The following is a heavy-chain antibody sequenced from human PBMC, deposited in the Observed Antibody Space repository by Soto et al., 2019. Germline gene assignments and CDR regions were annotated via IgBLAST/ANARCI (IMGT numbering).Heavy chain of an antibody. Sequence: QITLKESGPSLVKPTQTLTLTCTFSGFSLDTSKVAVGWIRQPPGKALEWLALIYWDDDKRFNPSLKNRLTITKDTSKNQVVLTMTNVDPVDTATYYCAHRTLLWFGELSSYYSDSWGQGTLVTVSS. CDR1: GFSLDTSKVA. CDR3: AHRTLLWFGELSSYYSDS. D-gene: IGHD3-10*01. J-gene: IGHJ4*02. V-gene: IGHV2-5*02. CDR2: IYWDDDK.